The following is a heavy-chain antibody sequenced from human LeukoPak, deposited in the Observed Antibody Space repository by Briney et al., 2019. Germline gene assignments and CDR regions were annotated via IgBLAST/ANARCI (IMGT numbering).Heavy chain of an antibody. D-gene: IGHD3-3*01. CDR2: FDPEDGET. CDR1: GYTLTELS. V-gene: IGHV1-24*01. CDR3: SSSGVEEWQGLHF. Sequence: GASVKVSCKVSGYTLTELSMHWVRQAPGKGLEWMGGFDPEDGETIYAQKFQGRVTMTEDTSTDTAYMELNSLSSGDTAVYYCSSSGVEEWQGLHFWGQGTLVTVSS. J-gene: IGHJ4*02.